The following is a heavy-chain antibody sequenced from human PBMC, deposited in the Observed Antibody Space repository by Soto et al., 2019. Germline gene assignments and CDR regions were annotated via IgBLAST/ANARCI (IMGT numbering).Heavy chain of an antibody. J-gene: IGHJ5*01. CDR3: ARDQGVAAAGITWFDS. D-gene: IGHD6-13*01. V-gene: IGHV4-4*07. CDR2: IHSSEST. Sequence: SETLSLTCTVSGASMNSYHWSWIRQPAGKGLEWIGHIHSSESTNYNPSLKSRVTMSVDTSKNQFSLRLMSLTAADTAVYYCARDQGVAAAGITWFDSWGQGSLVTVSS. CDR1: GASMNSYH.